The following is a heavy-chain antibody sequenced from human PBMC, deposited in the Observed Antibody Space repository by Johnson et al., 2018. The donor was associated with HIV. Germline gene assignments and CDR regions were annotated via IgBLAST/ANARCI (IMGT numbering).Heavy chain of an antibody. V-gene: IGHV3-33*01. J-gene: IGHJ3*01. Sequence: QVQLVESGGGVVQPGRSLRLSCAASGFTFSSYGMHWVRQAPGKGLEWVAVIWYDGSNEHYADSVKGRFTISRDNSKNTLYLQMSSLSAEDTAVYHCVRDGNYYDRSGYRVDAFDVWGQGTMVTVSS. D-gene: IGHD3-22*01. CDR1: GFTFSSYG. CDR3: VRDGNYYDRSGYRVDAFDV. CDR2: IWYDGSNE.